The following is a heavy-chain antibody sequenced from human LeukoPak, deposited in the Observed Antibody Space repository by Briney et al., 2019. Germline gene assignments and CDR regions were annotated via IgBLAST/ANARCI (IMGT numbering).Heavy chain of an antibody. Sequence: PGGSLRLSCAASGFTVSSNYMYWVRQAPGKGLEWVSIIYSGGSTFYADSVKGRFTISRDNSKNTLHLQMNSLRAEDTAVYYCARSNDAFDIWGQGTMVTVSS. CDR2: IYSGGST. CDR3: ARSNDAFDI. J-gene: IGHJ3*02. D-gene: IGHD5/OR15-5a*01. CDR1: GFTVSSNY. V-gene: IGHV3-53*01.